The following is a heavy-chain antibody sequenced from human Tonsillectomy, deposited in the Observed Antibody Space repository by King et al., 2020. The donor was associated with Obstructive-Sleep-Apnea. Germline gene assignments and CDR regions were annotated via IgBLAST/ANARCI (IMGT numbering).Heavy chain of an antibody. CDR3: ARVPSPRSVVLITDGNF. D-gene: IGHD3-16*01. Sequence: LQLQESGPGLVKPSETLSLTCTVSGGSISSSHYYWGWIRQPPGKGLEWIGNIYYSGGTHYNPSLKSRVTISVDTSKNQFSQSLISVTAAATAMYYCARVPSPRSVVLITDGNFWGQGTLVTVSS. CDR2: IYYSGGT. J-gene: IGHJ4*02. V-gene: IGHV4-39*01. CDR1: GGSISSSHYY.